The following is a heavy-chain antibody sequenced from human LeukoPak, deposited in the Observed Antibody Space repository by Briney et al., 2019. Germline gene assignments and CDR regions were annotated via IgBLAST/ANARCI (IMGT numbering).Heavy chain of an antibody. CDR1: GFTFSSYA. Sequence: GGSLRLSCVVSGFTFSSYAMNWVRQAPGKGLEWLANIKQDGSEKYVDSVMGRFTISRDNAKNSLFLQMNSLRAEDTAVYYCAKDIYRVAYYYDRSGYYYATDYWGQGTLVTVSS. V-gene: IGHV3-7*01. CDR2: IKQDGSEK. J-gene: IGHJ4*02. D-gene: IGHD3-22*01. CDR3: AKDIYRVAYYYDRSGYYYATDY.